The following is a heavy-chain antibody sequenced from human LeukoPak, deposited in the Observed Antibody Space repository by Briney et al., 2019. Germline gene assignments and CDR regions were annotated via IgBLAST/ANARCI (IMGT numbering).Heavy chain of an antibody. D-gene: IGHD3-9*01. J-gene: IGHJ3*02. CDR1: GVTLSTYA. CDR3: AVYYDILTGYYNLGAFDI. Sequence: GGSLRLSCAASGVTLSTYAMSWVRQAPGKGLEWVSSISLSGGSTYYADSVKGRFTISRDNSKNTLYLQMNSLRAEDTAVYYCAVYYDILTGYYNLGAFDIWGQGTMVTVSS. CDR2: ISLSGGST. V-gene: IGHV3-23*01.